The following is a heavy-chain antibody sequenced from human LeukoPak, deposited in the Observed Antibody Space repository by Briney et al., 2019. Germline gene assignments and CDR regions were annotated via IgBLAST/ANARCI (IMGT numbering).Heavy chain of an antibody. CDR1: GFTFSSYG. D-gene: IGHD5-12*01. Sequence: GGSLRLSCAASGFTFSSYGMSWARQAPGKGLEWVSAISGSGGSTYYADSVKGRFTISRDNSKNTLYLQMNSLRAEDTAVYYCAKGDGYSPHDYWGQGTLVTVSS. J-gene: IGHJ4*02. CDR2: ISGSGGST. V-gene: IGHV3-23*01. CDR3: AKGDGYSPHDY.